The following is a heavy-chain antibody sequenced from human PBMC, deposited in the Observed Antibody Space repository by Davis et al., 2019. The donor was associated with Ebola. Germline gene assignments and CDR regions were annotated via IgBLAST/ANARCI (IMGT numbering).Heavy chain of an antibody. V-gene: IGHV3-7*01. CDR2: INQDGSEK. CDR3: ARGGGHY. J-gene: IGHJ4*02. Sequence: PGGSLRLSCVVSGFTSSNFWLSWVRQAPGKGLEWVANINQDGSEKYYVDSVTGRFTISRDNAKNSLYLQMNYLRAEDTALYYCARGGGHYWGQGTLVTVSS. CDR1: GFTSSNFW.